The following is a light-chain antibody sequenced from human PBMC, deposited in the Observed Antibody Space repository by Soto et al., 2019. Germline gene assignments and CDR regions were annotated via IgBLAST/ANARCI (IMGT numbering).Light chain of an antibody. J-gene: IGLJ2*01. Sequence: QSALTQPPSASGSPGQSVTISCTGTKNDIGVYDFVSWYQHHPGKAPRLIIYEVVQRPSGVPDRFSGSKSGNTASLTISGLQAEDEADYYCSSYTSSSTPHVVFGGGTKLTVL. CDR2: EVV. V-gene: IGLV2-18*02. CDR3: SSYTSSSTPHVV. CDR1: KNDIGVYDF.